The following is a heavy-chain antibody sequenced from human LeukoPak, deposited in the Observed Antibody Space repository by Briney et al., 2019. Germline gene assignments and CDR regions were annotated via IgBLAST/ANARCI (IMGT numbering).Heavy chain of an antibody. CDR1: GGSFSGYY. CDR3: ARGRSPGYSAHDGIDP. D-gene: IGHD5-12*01. CDR2: INHSGST. J-gene: IGHJ5*02. V-gene: IGHV4-34*01. Sequence: PSETLSLTCAVYGGSFSGYYWSWIRQPPGKGLEWIGEINHSGSTNYNPSLKSRVTISVDTSKNQVSLRLSSVTASDTAVYYCARGRSPGYSAHDGIDPWGQGTLVTVSA.